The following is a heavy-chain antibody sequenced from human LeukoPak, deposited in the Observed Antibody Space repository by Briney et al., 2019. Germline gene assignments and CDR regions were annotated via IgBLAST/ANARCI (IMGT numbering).Heavy chain of an antibody. CDR2: MNPNSGNT. J-gene: IGHJ4*02. Sequence: ASGKVSGKAAGYTFTSYDINWGRQATGQGLEWRGGMNPNSGNTGYAQKFQGTVTMTRNTSISTAYKALSSLRSEDTAVYYCARGLPTSPYYFDYWGQGTLVTVSS. D-gene: IGHD3-16*01. CDR3: ARGLPTSPYYFDY. V-gene: IGHV1-8*01. CDR1: GYTFTSYD.